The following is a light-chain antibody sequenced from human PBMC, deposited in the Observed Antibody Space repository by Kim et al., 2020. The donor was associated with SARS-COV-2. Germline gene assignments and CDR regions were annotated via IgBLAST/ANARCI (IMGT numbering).Light chain of an antibody. CDR2: GAS. J-gene: IGKJ4*01. CDR1: QSVDGNY. CDR3: QQYGGSPPLT. Sequence: PADRATLSGRASQSVDGNYLAWYQQKPGQAPRLLIDGASSRAAGIPDRFTGSGSATDFTLTISRLEPEDFAVYFCQQYGGSPPLTFGGGTKVDIK. V-gene: IGKV3-20*01.